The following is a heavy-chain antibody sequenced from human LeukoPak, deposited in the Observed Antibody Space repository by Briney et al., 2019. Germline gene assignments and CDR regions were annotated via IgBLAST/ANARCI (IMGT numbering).Heavy chain of an antibody. CDR1: GFTFSNAW. V-gene: IGHV3-15*01. J-gene: IGHJ3*02. CDR2: IKSKPDGGTT. CDR3: TTTPPYQLLSDAFDI. D-gene: IGHD2-2*01. Sequence: GSLRLSCAASGFTFSNAWISWVRQAPGKGLEWVGRIKSKPDGGTTDYAAPVKGRFTISRDDSKNTLYLQMNSLKTEDTAVYYCTTTPPYQLLSDAFDIWGQGTMVTVSS.